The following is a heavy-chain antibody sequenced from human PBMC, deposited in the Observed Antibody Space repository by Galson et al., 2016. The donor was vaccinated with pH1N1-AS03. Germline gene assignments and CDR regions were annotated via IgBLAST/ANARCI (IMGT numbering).Heavy chain of an antibody. CDR1: GYTFNLYG. V-gene: IGHV1-18*01. J-gene: IGHJ4*02. CDR3: ARDRHTTGTLDY. D-gene: IGHD1-1*01. CDR2: ISAYSGDT. Sequence: SCKASGYTFNLYGTSWVRQAPGQGLEWLGWISAYSGDTHYAQNFQGRVPMTTDTSTSTAYLELRSLGSDDTAVYFCARDRHTTGTLDYWGQGTPVIVPS.